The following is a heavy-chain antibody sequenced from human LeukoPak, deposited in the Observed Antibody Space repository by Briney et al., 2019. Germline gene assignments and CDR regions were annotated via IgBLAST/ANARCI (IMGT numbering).Heavy chain of an antibody. CDR3: AREKYCGGDCSYFDY. CDR2: INSDGSST. CDR1: GFTFSSYS. J-gene: IGHJ4*02. D-gene: IGHD2-21*02. V-gene: IGHV3-74*01. Sequence: GGSLRLSCAASGFTFSSYSMNWVRQAPGKGLEWVARINSDGSSTSYADSVKGRFTISRDNAKNTLYLQMNSLRAEDTAVYYCAREKYCGGDCSYFDYWGQGTLVTVSS.